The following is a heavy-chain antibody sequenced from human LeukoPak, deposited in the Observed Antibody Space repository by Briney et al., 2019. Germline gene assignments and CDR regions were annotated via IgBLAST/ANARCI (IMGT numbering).Heavy chain of an antibody. Sequence: PGGSLRLSCAASGFTVSSNYMSSVRQAPGKGLEWVSVIYSGGFTSYADSVKGRFTISRDSSKNTLYLQMNSLRAEDTAVYYCYGIRLGDGFDIWGQRTMVIVSS. J-gene: IGHJ3*02. D-gene: IGHD3-16*01. CDR1: GFTVSSNY. V-gene: IGHV3-53*01. CDR3: YGIRLGDGFDI. CDR2: IYSGGFT.